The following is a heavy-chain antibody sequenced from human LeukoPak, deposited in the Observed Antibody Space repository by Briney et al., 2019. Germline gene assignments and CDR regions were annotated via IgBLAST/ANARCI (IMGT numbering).Heavy chain of an antibody. Sequence: SETLSLTCNVSGDSLTSDYWSWIRQSPEKGLEWIGFIFYSGTTSYNPSLQSRVTISMDTSKSQFSLKLSSVTAADTAVYYCARTRPQDHATSYMDAWGKGTTVTVSS. V-gene: IGHV4-59*08. D-gene: IGHD1-26*01. J-gene: IGHJ6*03. CDR3: ARTRPQDHATSYMDA. CDR1: GDSLTSDY. CDR2: IFYSGTT.